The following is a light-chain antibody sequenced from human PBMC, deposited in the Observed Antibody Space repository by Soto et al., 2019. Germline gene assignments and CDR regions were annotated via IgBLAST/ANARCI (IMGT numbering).Light chain of an antibody. CDR2: AAS. CDR3: QQSYGAPFR. V-gene: IGKV1-39*01. Sequence: DIQMTQSPSSLSASVGDRITITCRASQSINTYLNWYQQKPGKAPKLLISAASTLQSGVPSRFSGSGSGTDFTLTISSLQPEDFATYYCQQSYGAPFRFAQGTKLEIK. J-gene: IGKJ2*01. CDR1: QSINTY.